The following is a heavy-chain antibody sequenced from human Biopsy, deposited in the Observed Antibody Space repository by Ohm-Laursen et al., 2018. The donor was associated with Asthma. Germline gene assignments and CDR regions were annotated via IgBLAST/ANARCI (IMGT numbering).Heavy chain of an antibody. V-gene: IGHV3-64D*08. J-gene: IGHJ4*02. CDR2: IATDGTNR. CDR3: VKDHSAGFHYFDA. Sequence: SLRLSCAASGFTLSSYSMHWVRQAPGRGPEYVAFIATDGTNRFYADSVKGRFTVSRDNPKRTLYLHMIAVRAEDTGVYYCVKDHSAGFHYFDAWGQEARVTVSS. CDR1: GFTLSSYS. D-gene: IGHD2/OR15-2a*01.